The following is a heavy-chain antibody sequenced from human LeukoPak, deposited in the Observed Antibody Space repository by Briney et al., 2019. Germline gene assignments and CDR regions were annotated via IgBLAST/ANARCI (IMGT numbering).Heavy chain of an antibody. D-gene: IGHD4-17*01. CDR3: AREGGYGDYDY. CDR1: GGSISSGSYY. CDR2: MYYSGST. V-gene: IGHV4-31*03. J-gene: IGHJ4*02. Sequence: SQTLSLTCTVSGGSISSGSYYWSWIRQHPGEGLEWIGYMYYSGSTHYNPSLKSRVSISADTSKNQFSLKLSSVTAADTAVYYCAREGGYGDYDYWGQGTLVTVSS.